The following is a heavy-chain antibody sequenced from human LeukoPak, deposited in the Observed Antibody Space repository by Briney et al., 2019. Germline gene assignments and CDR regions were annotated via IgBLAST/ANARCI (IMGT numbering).Heavy chain of an antibody. J-gene: IGHJ6*03. CDR2: INHSGST. D-gene: IGHD6-13*01. CDR3: ARAQYSSSWPKEYYYYMDV. V-gene: IGHV4-34*01. Sequence: PSETLSLTCVISGGSFSGYYWSWIRQPPGKGLEWIGEINHSGSTNYNPSLKSRVTISVDTSKNEFSLKLSSMTAADTAVYYCARAQYSSSWPKEYYYYMDVWGKGTTVTVSS. CDR1: GGSFSGYY.